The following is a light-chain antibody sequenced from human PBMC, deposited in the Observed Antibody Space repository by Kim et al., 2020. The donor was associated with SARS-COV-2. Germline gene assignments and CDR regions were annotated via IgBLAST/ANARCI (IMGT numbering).Light chain of an antibody. CDR2: LNSDGSH. J-gene: IGLJ3*02. V-gene: IGLV4-69*01. Sequence: QLVLTQSPSASASLGASVKLTCTLSSGHSSYAIAWHQQQPEKDPRYLMKLNSDGSHSKGDGIPDRFSGSSSGAERYLTISSLQSEDEADYYCQTWGTGGVFGGGTQLTVL. CDR3: QTWGTGGV. CDR1: SGHSSYA.